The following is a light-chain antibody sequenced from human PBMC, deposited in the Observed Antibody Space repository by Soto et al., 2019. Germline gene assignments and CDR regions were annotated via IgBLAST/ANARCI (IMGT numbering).Light chain of an antibody. CDR1: QGISGW. Sequence: DIQMTQSPSTLSASVGDRVTITCRASQGISGWLAWYQQKPGKAPKLLIYKASNLETQVPSRFSASGSETEFTLTISSLQPDDFATYYCQQYNSYSRTFGQGTKVEIK. J-gene: IGKJ1*01. CDR2: KAS. CDR3: QQYNSYSRT. V-gene: IGKV1-5*03.